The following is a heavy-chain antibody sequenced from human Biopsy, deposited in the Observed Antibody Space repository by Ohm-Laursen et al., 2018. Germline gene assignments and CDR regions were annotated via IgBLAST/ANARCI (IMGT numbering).Heavy chain of an antibody. CDR3: ARGSPRRVSIFEASIYWFDT. CDR1: GYSFTTYD. V-gene: IGHV1-8*01. J-gene: IGHJ5*02. CDR2: MIPNSGKT. Sequence: ASVKVSCKASGYSFTTYDVNWVRQARGQGLEWMGWMIPNSGKTGYAQRFQGRVTLTMNTSIGTAYMELSGLRSEVTAVYYCARGSPRRVSIFEASIYWFDTWGQGTLVTVSS. D-gene: IGHD6-6*01.